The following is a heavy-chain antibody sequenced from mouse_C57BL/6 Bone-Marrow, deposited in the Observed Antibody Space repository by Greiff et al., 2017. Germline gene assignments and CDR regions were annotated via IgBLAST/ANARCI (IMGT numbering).Heavy chain of an antibody. CDR1: GYTFTSYW. J-gene: IGHJ3*01. Sequence: VQLQQPGAELVMPGASVKLSCKASGYTFTSYWMHWVKQRPGQGLEWIGEIDPSDSYTNYNQKFKGKSTLTVDKSSSTAYMQLSSLTSEDSAVYYCARSYYGRAWFAYWGQGTLVTVSA. CDR3: ARSYYGRAWFAY. V-gene: IGHV1-69*01. D-gene: IGHD1-1*01. CDR2: IDPSDSYT.